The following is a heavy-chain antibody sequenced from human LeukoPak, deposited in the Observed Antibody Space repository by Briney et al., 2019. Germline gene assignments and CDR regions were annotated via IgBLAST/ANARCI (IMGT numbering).Heavy chain of an antibody. D-gene: IGHD3-22*01. CDR3: ARDTYDSSGYYSYYFDY. CDR1: GGSISSSSYY. V-gene: IGHV4-39*07. CDR2: IYYSGST. Sequence: SETLSLTCTVSGGSISSSSYYWGWIRQPPGKGLEWIGSIYYSGSTYYNPSLKSRVTISVDTSKNQFSLKLSSVTAADTAVYYCARDTYDSSGYYSYYFDYWGQGTLVTVSS. J-gene: IGHJ4*02.